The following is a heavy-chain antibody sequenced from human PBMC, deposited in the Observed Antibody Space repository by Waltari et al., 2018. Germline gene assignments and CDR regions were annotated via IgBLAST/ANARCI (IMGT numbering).Heavy chain of an antibody. Sequence: EVQLVESGGDLVQPGGSLRLSCAASGFTFSNYWMSWVRQAPGKGLEWVANINQDGSGKYYGDPVKGRFTISRDNAKNSLYLQMNSLRAEDTAVYYCARAGSVGSVDYWGQGTLVTVSS. D-gene: IGHD1-26*01. CDR2: INQDGSGK. J-gene: IGHJ4*02. V-gene: IGHV3-7*01. CDR3: ARAGSVGSVDY. CDR1: GFTFSNYW.